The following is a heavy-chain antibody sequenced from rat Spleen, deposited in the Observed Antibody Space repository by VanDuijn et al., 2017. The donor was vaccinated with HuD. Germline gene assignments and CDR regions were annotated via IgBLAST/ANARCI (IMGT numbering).Heavy chain of an antibody. Sequence: QVQLKESGPGLVQPSQTLSLTCTVSGFSLTSYGVSWVRQPPGKGLEWMGGIWGDGSTNYNSALKSRLSISRDTYKNQVFLKMNSLQTEDTAIYFCTREAYWGQGVMVTVSS. V-gene: IGHV2-15*01. CDR2: IWGDGST. CDR3: TREAY. CDR1: GFSLTSYG. J-gene: IGHJ2*01.